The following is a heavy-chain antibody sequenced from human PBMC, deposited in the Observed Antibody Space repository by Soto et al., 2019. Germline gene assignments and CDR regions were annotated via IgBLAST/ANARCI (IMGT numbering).Heavy chain of an antibody. Sequence: EVQLVESGGGLVQPGGSLKLSCAASGFNFNTYWMGWVRQAPGKGLEWVANIKQDGSEKYYGDSVRGRFTISRDNANNSLYLHMNSVRAEDTAVYFCARDRNVVVPAAIPCVDVWGQGTTVTVSS. J-gene: IGHJ6*02. CDR2: IKQDGSEK. D-gene: IGHD2-15*01. CDR3: ARDRNVVVPAAIPCVDV. V-gene: IGHV3-7*03. CDR1: GFNFNTYW.